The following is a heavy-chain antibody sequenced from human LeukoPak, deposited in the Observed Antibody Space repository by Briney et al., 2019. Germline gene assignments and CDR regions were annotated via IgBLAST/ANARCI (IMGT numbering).Heavy chain of an antibody. CDR1: GGSISSYY. J-gene: IGHJ4*02. CDR2: IYYSGST. V-gene: IGHV4-59*12. Sequence: SETLSLTCTVSGGSISSYYWSWIRQPPGKGLEWIGYIYYSGSTNYNPSLKSRVTISVDTSKNQFSLKLSSVTAADTAVYYCARYPVYRLAEYYFDYWGQGTLVTVSS. CDR3: ARYPVYRLAEYYFDY. D-gene: IGHD6-19*01.